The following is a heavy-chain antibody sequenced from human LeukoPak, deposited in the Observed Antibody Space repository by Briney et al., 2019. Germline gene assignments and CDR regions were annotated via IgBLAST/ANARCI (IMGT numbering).Heavy chain of an antibody. CDR1: GYTFTVYY. CDR3: ARAVLYSSGWYLNDY. Sequence: ASVKVSCKASGYTFTVYYMHWVRQAPGQGLEWMGWINPKSGGTSYAQKFQGRVTITRNTSISTAYMELSSLRSEDTAVYYCARAVLYSSGWYLNDYWGQGTLVTVSS. CDR2: INPKSGGT. V-gene: IGHV1-2*02. J-gene: IGHJ4*02. D-gene: IGHD6-19*01.